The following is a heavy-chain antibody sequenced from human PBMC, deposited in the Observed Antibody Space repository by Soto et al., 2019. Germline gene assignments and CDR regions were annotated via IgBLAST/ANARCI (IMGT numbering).Heavy chain of an antibody. V-gene: IGHV3-30-3*01. Sequence: AGGSLRLSCVASGFTFSNYAMHWVRQAPGKGLEWVAVISYDGSNKYYADSVKGRFTISRDNSKNTLYLQMNSLRAEDTAVYYCARDSGSSSWYGHFYYYYYGMDVWGQGTTVTVSS. CDR1: GFTFSNYA. CDR3: ARDSGSSSWYGHFYYYYYGMDV. D-gene: IGHD6-13*01. CDR2: ISYDGSNK. J-gene: IGHJ6*02.